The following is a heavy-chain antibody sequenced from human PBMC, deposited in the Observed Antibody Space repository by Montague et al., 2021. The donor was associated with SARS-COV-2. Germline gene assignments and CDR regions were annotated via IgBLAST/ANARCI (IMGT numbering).Heavy chain of an antibody. CDR2: IDHRGNT. CDR1: RGSFHIFS. V-gene: IGHV4-34*01. CDR3: ARGTRVVGITPGFRY. Sequence: ETLSLTCAVYRGSFHIFSWGWIRQSPEKGLEWIGEIDHRGNTNYNPSLKSRVTISVDTSKNQFSLNLTSVTAADTAIYYCARGTRVVGITPGFRYWGQGTQVAVSS. D-gene: IGHD2-21*01. J-gene: IGHJ4*02.